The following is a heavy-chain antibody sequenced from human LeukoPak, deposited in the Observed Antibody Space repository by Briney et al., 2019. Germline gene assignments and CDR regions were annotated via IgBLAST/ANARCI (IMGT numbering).Heavy chain of an antibody. V-gene: IGHV1-8*02. CDR1: GYTFAGYY. Sequence: ASVKVSCKASGYTFAGYYMHWVRQAPGQGLEWMGWINPNSGNTGYAQKFQGRVTMTRNTSISTAYMELSSLRSEDTAVYYCARGFRGDSSGYYAYWGQGTLVTVSS. D-gene: IGHD3-22*01. CDR3: ARGFRGDSSGYYAY. J-gene: IGHJ4*02. CDR2: INPNSGNT.